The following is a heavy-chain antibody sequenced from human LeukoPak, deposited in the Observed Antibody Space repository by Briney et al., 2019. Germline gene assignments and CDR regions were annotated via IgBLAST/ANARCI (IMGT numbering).Heavy chain of an antibody. CDR3: AKDKGRTMVRGSFDY. V-gene: IGHV3-23*01. CDR2: ISGSGGST. Sequence: GGSLRLSXAASGFTFSSYAMSWIRQAPGKGLEWVSAISGSGGSTYYADSVKGRFTISRDNSKNTLYLQMNSLRAEDTAVYYCAKDKGRTMVRGSFDYWGQGTLVTVSS. CDR1: GFTFSSYA. D-gene: IGHD3-10*01. J-gene: IGHJ4*02.